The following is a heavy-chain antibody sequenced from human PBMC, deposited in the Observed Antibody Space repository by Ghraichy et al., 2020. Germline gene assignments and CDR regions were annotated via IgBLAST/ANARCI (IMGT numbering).Heavy chain of an antibody. CDR2: INGRGFDT. CDR3: AKEGLWFGGNWFDP. J-gene: IGHJ5*02. CDR1: GFTFKYYA. Sequence: ETLSLTCEASGFTFKYYAMTWVRQAPGKGLEWVSTINGRGFDTHYADSVKGRFTISRDNSKNSLYLQLNSLRADDTALYFCAKEGLWFGGNWFDPWGQGTLVIVPS. V-gene: IGHV3-23*01. D-gene: IGHD3-10*01.